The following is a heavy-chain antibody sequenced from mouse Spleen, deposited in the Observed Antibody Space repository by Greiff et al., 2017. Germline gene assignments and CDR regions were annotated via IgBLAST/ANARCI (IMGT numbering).Heavy chain of an antibody. J-gene: IGHJ3*01. V-gene: IGHV5-6*01. Sequence: EVQLQESGGDLVKPGGSLKLSCAASGFTFSSYGMSWVRQTPDKRLEWVATISSGGSYTYYPDSVKGRFTISRDNAKNTLYLQMSSLKSEDTAMYYCARKMPSFAYWGQGTLVTVSA. CDR2: ISSGGSYT. CDR3: ARKMPSFAY. CDR1: GFTFSSYG.